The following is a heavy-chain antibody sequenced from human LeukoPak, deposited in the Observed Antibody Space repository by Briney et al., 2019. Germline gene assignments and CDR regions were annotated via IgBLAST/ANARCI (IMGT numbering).Heavy chain of an antibody. CDR1: GYRFSSYW. CDR2: IYPGDSET. J-gene: IGHJ3*02. D-gene: IGHD6-13*01. Sequence: GESLKISCEGSGYRFSSYWIGWVRQMPGKSLEWMGIIYPGDSETKYSPSFQGQVTISADRAISTAYLQWSSLKASDSAIYYCARLGIAGAGTQDAFDIWGQGTMVTVSS. V-gene: IGHV5-51*01. CDR3: ARLGIAGAGTQDAFDI.